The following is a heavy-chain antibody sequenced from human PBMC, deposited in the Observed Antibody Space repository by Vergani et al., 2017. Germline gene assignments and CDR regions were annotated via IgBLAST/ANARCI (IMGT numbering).Heavy chain of an antibody. D-gene: IGHD4-17*01. V-gene: IGHV3-21*04. CDR3: ARDLRGSGDYGDYASYSDY. Sequence: EVQLVESGGGLVKPGGSLRLSCAASGFTFSSYSMNWVRQAPGKGLEWVSSISSSSSYTNYADSVKGRFTISRDNAKNSLYLQMNSLRAEDTAVYYCARDLRGSGDYGDYASYSDYWGQGTLVTVSS. CDR2: ISSSSSYT. CDR1: GFTFSSYS. J-gene: IGHJ4*02.